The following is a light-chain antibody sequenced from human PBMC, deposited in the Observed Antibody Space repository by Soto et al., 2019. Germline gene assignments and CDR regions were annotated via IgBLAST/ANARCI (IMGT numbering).Light chain of an antibody. CDR3: GSWDSSVSAYV. J-gene: IGLJ1*01. CDR1: SSNIGGNS. Sequence: QSALTQPPSVSAAPGQKVTISCSGSSSNIGGNSVSWYQQLPGTAPKLLIYDDNKRPSGIPDRFSGSKSGTSATLGITGFQTGDEADYYCGSWDSSVSAYVCATGTKVTVL. V-gene: IGLV1-51*01. CDR2: DDN.